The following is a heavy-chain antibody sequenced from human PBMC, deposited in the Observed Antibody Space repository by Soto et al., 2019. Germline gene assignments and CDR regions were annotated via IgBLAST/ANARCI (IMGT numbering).Heavy chain of an antibody. CDR3: ARSPPLYIAAAGIDYFDY. D-gene: IGHD6-13*01. V-gene: IGHV4-61*08. Sequence: PSETLSLTCTVSGGSISSAGYYWSWIRQHPGKGLEWIGYVYYSGSTNYNPSLKSRVTISVDTSKNQFSLKLSSVTAADTALYYCARSPPLYIAAAGIDYFDYWGQGTLVTVSS. J-gene: IGHJ4*02. CDR1: GGSISSAGYY. CDR2: VYYSGST.